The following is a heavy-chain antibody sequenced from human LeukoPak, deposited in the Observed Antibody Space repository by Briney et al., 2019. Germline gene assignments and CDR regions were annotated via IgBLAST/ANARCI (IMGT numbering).Heavy chain of an antibody. CDR3: ARLGIAAAAD. Sequence: GASVKVSCKASGGTFSSYAISWVRQAPGQGLEWMGIIYPGDSDTRYSPSFQGQVTISADKSISTAYLQWSSLKASDTAMYYCARLGIAAAADWGQGTLVTVSS. CDR1: GGTFSSYA. J-gene: IGHJ4*02. V-gene: IGHV5-51*01. D-gene: IGHD6-13*01. CDR2: IYPGDSDT.